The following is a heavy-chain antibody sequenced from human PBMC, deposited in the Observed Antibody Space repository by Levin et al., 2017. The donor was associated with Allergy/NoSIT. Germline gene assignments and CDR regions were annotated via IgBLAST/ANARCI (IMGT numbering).Heavy chain of an antibody. CDR2: ISGSGASI. J-gene: IGHJ5*01. Sequence: PSETLSLTCAASGFTFDLSAMSWVRQVPGRGLEWVSSISGSGASIYYADSVKGRFTISRDNSRNRVSLRIKSLRADDTALYFCAKEAFAAPGNVDWFDSWGQGTLVTVSS. CDR3: AKEAFAAPGNVDWFDS. V-gene: IGHV3-23*01. CDR1: GFTFDLSA. D-gene: IGHD6-13*01.